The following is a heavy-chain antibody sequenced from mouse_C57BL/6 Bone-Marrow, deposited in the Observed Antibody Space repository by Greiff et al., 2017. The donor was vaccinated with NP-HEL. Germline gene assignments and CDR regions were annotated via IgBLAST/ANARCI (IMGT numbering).Heavy chain of an antibody. Sequence: EVQGVESGGGLVQPGGSLKLSCAASGFTFSDYGMAWVRQAQRKGPEWVAFISNLAYSIYYADTVTGRFTITKEKATNTLYLEISSLSSEDTAMYYCARRGYYYAMDYWGQGTSVTVSS. CDR3: ARRGYYYAMDY. CDR1: GFTFSDYG. V-gene: IGHV5-15*01. J-gene: IGHJ4*01. CDR2: ISNLAYSI.